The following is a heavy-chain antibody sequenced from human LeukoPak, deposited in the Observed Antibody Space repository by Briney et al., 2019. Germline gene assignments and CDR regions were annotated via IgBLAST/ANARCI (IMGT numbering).Heavy chain of an antibody. CDR1: GYTFTSYA. V-gene: IGHV1-3*01. J-gene: IGHJ4*02. D-gene: IGHD3-3*01. CDR3: AREYYDFWSGYSDY. Sequence: GASVKVSCKASGYTFTSYAMHWVRQAPGQRLEWMGWINAGNGNTKYSQKFQGRVTITRDTSASTAYMELSSLRSEATAVYYCAREYYDFWSGYSDYWGQGTLVTVSS. CDR2: INAGNGNT.